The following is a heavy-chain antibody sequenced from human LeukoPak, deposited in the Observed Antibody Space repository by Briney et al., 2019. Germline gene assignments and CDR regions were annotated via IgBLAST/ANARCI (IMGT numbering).Heavy chain of an antibody. CDR2: ISSSSSYI. CDR3: ATLGYCSSTSCSAVY. Sequence: GGSLRLSCAASGFTFSSYSMNWVRQAPGKGLEWVSSISSSSSYIYYADSVKGRFTISRDNAKNSLYLQMNSLRAEDTAVYYCATLGYCSSTSCSAVYWGQGTLVTVSS. D-gene: IGHD2-2*01. V-gene: IGHV3-21*01. J-gene: IGHJ4*02. CDR1: GFTFSSYS.